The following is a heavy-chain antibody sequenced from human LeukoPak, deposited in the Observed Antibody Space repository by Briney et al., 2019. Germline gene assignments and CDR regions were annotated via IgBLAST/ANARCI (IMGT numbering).Heavy chain of an antibody. D-gene: IGHD5-12*01. CDR3: ARGRGYSGYDVDY. J-gene: IGHJ4*02. Sequence: RGESLKISWKGSGYRFTSFWIAWVPPIPGKGLGWMGIIYPGDSDTRYSPSFQGQVTISADKSISTAYLQWSSLKASDTAMYYCARGRGYSGYDVDYWGQGTLVTVSS. CDR2: IYPGDSDT. V-gene: IGHV5-51*01. CDR1: GYRFTSFW.